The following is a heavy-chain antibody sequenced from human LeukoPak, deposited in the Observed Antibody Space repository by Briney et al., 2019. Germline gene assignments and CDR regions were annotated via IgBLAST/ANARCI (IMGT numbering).Heavy chain of an antibody. CDR2: IYYSGST. CDR1: GGSFSSYY. V-gene: IGHV4-59*08. J-gene: IGHJ3*02. Sequence: SETLSLTCTVSGGSFSSYYWSWVRQPPGKGLEWIGDIYYSGSTNYNASIMSGVPISLDTSKNHFSLKLSSVTAADTAVYYCARLGRYCSGGSCYQYAFDIWGQGTMVTVSS. CDR3: ARLGRYCSGGSCYQYAFDI. D-gene: IGHD2-15*01.